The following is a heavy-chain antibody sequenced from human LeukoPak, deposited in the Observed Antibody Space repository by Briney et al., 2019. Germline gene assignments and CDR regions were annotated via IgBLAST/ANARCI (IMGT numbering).Heavy chain of an antibody. CDR3: AKHGYCSGISCFFDF. J-gene: IGHJ4*02. Sequence: PGGSLRLSCAASGFTFSSYAMSWVRQAPGKGLEWVSAISGSGPYTFYTDSVKGRFTISKDSSKNTLYLQMNSLRADDRALYYCAKHGYCSGISCFFDFWGQGTQVTVSS. V-gene: IGHV3-23*01. CDR1: GFTFSSYA. D-gene: IGHD2-2*03. CDR2: ISGSGPYT.